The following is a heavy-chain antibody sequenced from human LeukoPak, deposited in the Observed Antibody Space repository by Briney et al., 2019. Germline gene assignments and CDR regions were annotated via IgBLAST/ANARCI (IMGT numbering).Heavy chain of an antibody. Sequence: ASVKVSCKASGYTFTSYDINWVRRATGQGLEWMGWMNPNSGNTGYAQKFQGRVTITRNTSISTAYMELRSLRSEDTAVYYCAAALSGYYYGWFDPWGQGTLVTVSS. CDR3: AAALSGYYYGWFDP. D-gene: IGHD3-22*01. CDR2: MNPNSGNT. V-gene: IGHV1-8*03. J-gene: IGHJ5*02. CDR1: GYTFTSYD.